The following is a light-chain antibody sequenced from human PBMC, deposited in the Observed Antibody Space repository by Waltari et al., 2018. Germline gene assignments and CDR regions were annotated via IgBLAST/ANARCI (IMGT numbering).Light chain of an antibody. Sequence: SSELTQDPAVSVALGQTVRITCQGDSLRSYYESLYQQKPGQAPVIVMWGRNNRPSGIPDRFSGSSSGNTASLTITGAQAEDEADYYCNSRDNSGNHVVFGGGTKLTVL. CDR2: GRN. CDR3: NSRDNSGNHVV. CDR1: SLRSYY. V-gene: IGLV3-19*01. J-gene: IGLJ3*02.